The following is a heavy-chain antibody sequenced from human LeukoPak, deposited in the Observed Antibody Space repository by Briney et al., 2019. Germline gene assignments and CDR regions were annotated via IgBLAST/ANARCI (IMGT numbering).Heavy chain of an antibody. CDR1: GFPFSSYW. J-gene: IGHJ4*02. Sequence: GGSLRLSCVASGFPFSSYWMTWVRQAPGKGLEWVANIKQDGSKKSYVDSVKGRFTISRDNAKNSLYLQMNSLRAEDTAIYYCTRVGHIDEGIDYWGQGTLVTVSS. D-gene: IGHD3-9*01. CDR2: IKQDGSKK. CDR3: TRVGHIDEGIDY. V-gene: IGHV3-7*04.